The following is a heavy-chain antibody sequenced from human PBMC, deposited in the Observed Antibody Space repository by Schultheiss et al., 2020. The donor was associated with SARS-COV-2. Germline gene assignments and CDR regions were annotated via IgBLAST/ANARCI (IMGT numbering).Heavy chain of an antibody. D-gene: IGHD6-13*01. CDR2: IYYSGST. J-gene: IGHJ6*02. V-gene: IGHV4-31*03. CDR3: ARDQVPPSSWYSGYYYYGMDV. CDR1: GGSISSGGYY. Sequence: SETLSLTCTVSGGSISSGGYYWSWIRQHPGKGLEWIGYIYYSGSTYYNPSLKSRVTISVDTSKNQFSLKLSSVTAADTAVYYCARDQVPPSSWYSGYYYYGMDVWGQGTTVTVSS.